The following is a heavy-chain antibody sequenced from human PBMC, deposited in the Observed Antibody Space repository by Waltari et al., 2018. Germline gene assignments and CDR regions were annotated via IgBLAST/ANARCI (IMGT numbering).Heavy chain of an antibody. V-gene: IGHV4-38-2*01. CDR1: GYSISSGYY. Sequence: QVQLQESGPGLVKPSETLSLTCAVSGYSISSGYYWGWIRQPPGKGLEWIGSIYHSGSTYYNPSLKSRVTTSVDTSKNQFSLKLSSVTAADTAVYYCATTDYGEFNYWGQGTLVTVSS. CDR2: IYHSGST. J-gene: IGHJ4*02. D-gene: IGHD4-17*01. CDR3: ATTDYGEFNY.